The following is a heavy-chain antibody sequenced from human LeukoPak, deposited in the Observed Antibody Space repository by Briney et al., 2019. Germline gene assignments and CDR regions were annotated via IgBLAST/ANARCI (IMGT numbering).Heavy chain of an antibody. D-gene: IGHD1-26*01. CDR2: ISSNGGST. CDR3: AGSGSYSDAFDI. J-gene: IGHJ3*02. Sequence: GGSLRLSCAASGVTFSSYAMHWCRQAPGKGLEYVSAISSNGGSTYYANSVKSRFTISIDNSKNPLYLQMGSLRAADTAVYYCAGSGSYSDAFDIWGQGTMVTVSS. V-gene: IGHV3-64*01. CDR1: GVTFSSYA.